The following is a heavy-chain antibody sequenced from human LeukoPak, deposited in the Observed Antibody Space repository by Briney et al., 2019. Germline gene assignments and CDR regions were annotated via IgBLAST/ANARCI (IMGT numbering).Heavy chain of an antibody. V-gene: IGHV3-48*03. D-gene: IGHD1-26*01. CDR2: ISSSGGTI. J-gene: IGHJ6*02. Sequence: PGGSLRLSCVASGFTFSSYDMNWVRQAPGKGLEWVSYISSSGGTIYYAASVKGRFTISRDNAKNSLYLQMNSLRAEDTAVYYCARRGSPPVGYYYGLDVWGQGTTVTVSS. CDR1: GFTFSSYD. CDR3: ARRGSPPVGYYYGLDV.